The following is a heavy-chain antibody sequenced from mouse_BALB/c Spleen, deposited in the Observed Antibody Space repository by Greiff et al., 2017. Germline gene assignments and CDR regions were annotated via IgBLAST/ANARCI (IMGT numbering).Heavy chain of an antibody. CDR2: IDPETGGT. CDR1: GYTFTDYE. J-gene: IGHJ3*01. D-gene: IGHD2-2*01. Sequence: QVQLQQSGAELVRPGASVTLSCKASGYTFTDYEMHWVKQTPVHGLEWIGAIDPETGGTAYNQKFKGKATLTSDKSSSTAYMELRSLTSEDSAVYYCTRRWLRRGWFAYWGQGTLVTVSA. CDR3: TRRWLRRGWFAY. V-gene: IGHV1-15*01.